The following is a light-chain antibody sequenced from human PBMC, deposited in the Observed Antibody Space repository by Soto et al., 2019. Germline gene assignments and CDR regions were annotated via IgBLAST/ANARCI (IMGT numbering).Light chain of an antibody. CDR3: QQYGSAIT. V-gene: IGKV3-20*01. CDR2: GAS. Sequence: EIVLTHSPCTLSLSPGLRSNLSCRASQSVSRSYLAWYQQKPGQAPRLLIYGASSRATGIPDRLSGSGSGTEFTLTISRMEPEDFAVYYCQQYGSAITFGQGTRLEIK. CDR1: QSVSRSY. J-gene: IGKJ5*01.